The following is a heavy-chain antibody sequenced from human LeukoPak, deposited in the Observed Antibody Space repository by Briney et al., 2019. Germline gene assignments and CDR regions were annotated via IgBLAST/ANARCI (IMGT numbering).Heavy chain of an antibody. D-gene: IGHD2-2*01. Sequence: ASVKVSCKASGYTLSNYGISWVRQAPGQGLEWMGWIRPYNGDTSYAQKFQDRVTITTDASTSTSYMEVRSLRSDDTAVYYCARDLCSTTSRQGWFDPWGQGTLVTVSS. CDR3: ARDLCSTTSRQGWFDP. V-gene: IGHV1-18*01. J-gene: IGHJ5*02. CDR2: IRPYNGDT. CDR1: GYTLSNYG.